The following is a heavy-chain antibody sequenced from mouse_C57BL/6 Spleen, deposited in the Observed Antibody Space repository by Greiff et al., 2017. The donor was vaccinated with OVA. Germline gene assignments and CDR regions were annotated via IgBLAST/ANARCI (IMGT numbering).Heavy chain of an antibody. CDR3: ARVSYYGNLGYAMDY. D-gene: IGHD2-1*01. Sequence: QVQLKQSGPELVKPGASVKISCKASGYAFSSSWMNWVKQRPGKGLEWIGRIYPGDGDTNYNGKFKGKATLTADKSSSTAYMQLSSLTSEDSAVYFCARVSYYGNLGYAMDYWGQGTSVTVSA. CDR1: GYAFSSSW. CDR2: IYPGDGDT. V-gene: IGHV1-82*01. J-gene: IGHJ4*01.